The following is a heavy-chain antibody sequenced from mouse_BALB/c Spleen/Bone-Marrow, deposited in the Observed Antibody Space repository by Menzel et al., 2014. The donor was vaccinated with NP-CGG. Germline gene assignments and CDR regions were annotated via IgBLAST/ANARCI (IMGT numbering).Heavy chain of an antibody. D-gene: IGHD2-4*01. V-gene: IGHV5-6*02. CDR3: ARRRDYDYFDY. CDR2: ISSGGTYT. CDR1: GFTFSNYG. Sequence: EVKVVESGGDLVKPGGSLKLSCAASGFTFSNYGMSWVRQIPDKRLECVATISSGGTYTSYPDSVKGRFTISRDNTKNTLTLQMTSLKSEDTAMYYCARRRDYDYFDYWGQGTTLTVSS. J-gene: IGHJ2*01.